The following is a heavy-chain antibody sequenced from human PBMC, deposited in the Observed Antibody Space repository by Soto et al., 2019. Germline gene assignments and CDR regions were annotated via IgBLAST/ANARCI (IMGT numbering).Heavy chain of an antibody. Sequence: QVQLVESGGGVVQPGRSLRLSCAASGFTFSSYGMYCVRQAPGKGLGGGAVIWYDGSNKYYADSVKGRFTISRDNSKNTRYLQMNSLIAEDTAVYYCARDRGLGYCSGGSCLGGMDVWGQGNTVTGSS. CDR3: ARDRGLGYCSGGSCLGGMDV. CDR1: GFTFSSYG. D-gene: IGHD2-15*01. CDR2: IWYDGSNK. V-gene: IGHV3-33*01. J-gene: IGHJ6*02.